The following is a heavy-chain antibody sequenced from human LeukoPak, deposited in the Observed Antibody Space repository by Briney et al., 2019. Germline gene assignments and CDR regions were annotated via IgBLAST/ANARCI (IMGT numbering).Heavy chain of an antibody. CDR1: GFTFAVYA. Sequence: PGRSLRPSCAASGFTFAVYATHCVRQAPRNCLEWASGISWNSGNTGYADSVKGRFTLSRDTAKNSLYQQMTSLTAKDTAFNYCAQAGDGDNTGYWGQGTLVSVSS. V-gene: IGHV3-9*01. CDR3: AQAGDGDNTGY. J-gene: IGHJ4*02. CDR2: ISWNSGNT. D-gene: IGHD5-24*01.